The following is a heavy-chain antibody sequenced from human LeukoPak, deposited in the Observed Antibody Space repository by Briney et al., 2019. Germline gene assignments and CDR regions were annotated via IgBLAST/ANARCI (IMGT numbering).Heavy chain of an antibody. Sequence: AGSLRLSCAAYGFTFSSYSMNWVRQAPGKGLEWVSSISSSSSYIYYADSVKGRFTISRDNAKNSLYLQMNSLRAEDTAVYYCARAFGIAAARLDYWGQGTLVT. CDR2: ISSSSSYI. CDR3: ARAFGIAAARLDY. D-gene: IGHD6-13*01. V-gene: IGHV3-21*01. CDR1: GFTFSSYS. J-gene: IGHJ4*02.